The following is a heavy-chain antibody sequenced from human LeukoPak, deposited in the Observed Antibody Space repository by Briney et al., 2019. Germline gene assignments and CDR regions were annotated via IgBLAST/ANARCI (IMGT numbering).Heavy chain of an antibody. CDR1: GFTFSSYS. CDR3: ARDRRDGYNVLDY. Sequence: PGGSLRLSCAASGFTFSSYSMNWVRQAPGKGLEWVSSISSSSSYIYYADSLKGRFTISRDNAKNSLYLQMNSLRAEDTAVYYCARDRRDGYNVLDYWGQGTLVTVSS. V-gene: IGHV3-21*01. D-gene: IGHD5-24*01. CDR2: ISSSSSYI. J-gene: IGHJ4*02.